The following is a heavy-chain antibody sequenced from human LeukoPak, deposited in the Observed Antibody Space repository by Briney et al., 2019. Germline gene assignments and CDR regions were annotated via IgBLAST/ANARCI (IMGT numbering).Heavy chain of an antibody. CDR1: GFTFSDYY. V-gene: IGHV3-11*04. CDR3: ARVTGGLTVTSLDY. CDR2: ITSSGSTI. Sequence: PGGSLRLSCAASGFTFSDYYMSWIRQAPGKGLEGVSYITSSGSTIYYADSVKGRFTISRDNAKNSLYLQMNSLRAEDTAVYYCARVTGGLTVTSLDYWGQGTLVTVSS. D-gene: IGHD4-11*01. J-gene: IGHJ4*02.